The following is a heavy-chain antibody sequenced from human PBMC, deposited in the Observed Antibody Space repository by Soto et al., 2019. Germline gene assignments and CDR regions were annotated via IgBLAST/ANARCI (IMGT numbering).Heavy chain of an antibody. CDR1: GFSLSTYHMG. CDR2: IYCDDDK. CDR3: AHAGDYDLLTFDH. Sequence: QITLKESGPTLVSPTQTLTLTCDFSGFSLSTYHMGVAWIRQPPGKALEWLALIYCDDDKRYSPSLKARLAITKDTSSNQVALTITNMAPAHTATYFCAHAGDYDLLTFDHWGPGTLVTVSS. D-gene: IGHD4-17*01. V-gene: IGHV2-5*02. J-gene: IGHJ4*02.